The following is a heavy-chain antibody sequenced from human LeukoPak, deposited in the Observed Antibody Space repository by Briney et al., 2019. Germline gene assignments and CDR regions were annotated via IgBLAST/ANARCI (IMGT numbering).Heavy chain of an antibody. CDR3: AKDPGASVSGFYMDV. V-gene: IGHV3-30*02. D-gene: IGHD2-8*02. J-gene: IGHJ6*03. CDR1: GFTFRNYG. CDR2: IWSDGNNR. Sequence: GGSLRLSCAASGFTFRNYGMHWVRQATGKGLEWVSFIWSDGNNRFYADSVKGRFTISRDNSKNMLYLQMDALRAEDTALYYCAKDPGASVSGFYMDVWGKGTTVIVSS.